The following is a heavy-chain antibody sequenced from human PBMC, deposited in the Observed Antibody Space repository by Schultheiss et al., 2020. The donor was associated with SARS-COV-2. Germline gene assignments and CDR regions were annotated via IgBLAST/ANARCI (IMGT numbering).Heavy chain of an antibody. V-gene: IGHV1-69*13. CDR2: ISPMLGTA. Sequence: SVKVSCKASGYTFTSYGINWVRQAPGQGLEWMGGISPMLGTANYAQKFQGRVTITADESTSTAYMELSSLRSEDTAVYYCARDGGGGIVEGGWFDPWGQGTLVTVSS. CDR3: ARDGGGGIVEGGWFDP. CDR1: GYTFTSYG. J-gene: IGHJ5*02. D-gene: IGHD2-15*01.